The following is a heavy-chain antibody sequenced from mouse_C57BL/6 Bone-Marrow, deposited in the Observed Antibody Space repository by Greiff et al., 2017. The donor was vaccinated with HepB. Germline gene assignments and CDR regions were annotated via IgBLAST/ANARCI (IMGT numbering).Heavy chain of an antibody. D-gene: IGHD1-1*01. Sequence: EVQGVESGGDLVKPGGSLKLSCAASGFTFSSYGMSWVRQTPDKRLEWVATISSGGSYTYYPDSVKGRFTISRDNAKNTLYLQMSSLKSEDTAMYYCARQRRWAWFAYWGQGTLVTVSA. V-gene: IGHV5-6*01. CDR1: GFTFSSYG. J-gene: IGHJ3*01. CDR2: ISSGGSYT. CDR3: ARQRRWAWFAY.